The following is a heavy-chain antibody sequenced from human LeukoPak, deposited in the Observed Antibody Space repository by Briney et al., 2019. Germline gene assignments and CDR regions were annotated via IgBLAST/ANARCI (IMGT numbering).Heavy chain of an antibody. V-gene: IGHV4-39*02. D-gene: IGHD1-26*01. Sequence: SETLSLTCTVSIDSMFGYYWSWVRQPPGKGLEWIGSIYYSGNTYYNPSLKSRVTISVDTSKNQFSLQLSSVTAADTAVYYCARDFLGAGTVAATSGYWGQGTLVTVSS. CDR2: IYYSGNT. J-gene: IGHJ4*02. CDR1: IDSMFGYY. CDR3: ARDFLGAGTVAATSGY.